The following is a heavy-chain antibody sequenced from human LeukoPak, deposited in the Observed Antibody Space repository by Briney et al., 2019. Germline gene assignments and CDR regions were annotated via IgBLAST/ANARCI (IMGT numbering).Heavy chain of an antibody. V-gene: IGHV3-21*06. J-gene: IGHJ6*02. D-gene: IGHD2-2*03. CDR1: GFDFSTYS. CDR3: ARGPRGYFGMNV. CDR2: ISSINNYI. Sequence: GGSLRLSCAASGFDFSTYSMTWVRQAPGKELEWVSTISSINNYIYHGDSVKGRFTTSRDNAKNSLYLQMNRLRVEDTAVYYCARGPRGYFGMNVWGQGTTVTVSS.